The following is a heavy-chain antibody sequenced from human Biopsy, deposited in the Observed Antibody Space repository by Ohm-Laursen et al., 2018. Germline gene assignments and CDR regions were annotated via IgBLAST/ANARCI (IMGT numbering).Heavy chain of an antibody. D-gene: IGHD5-18*01. CDR3: AKDRYNYTAIGGFSMDV. CDR1: GFDFGSYG. CDR2: IFYDGSNT. J-gene: IGHJ6*02. Sequence: SLRLSCAASGFDFGSYGMQWVRQAPGKGLEWVAFIFYDGSNTYYADSVKGRFTISRDNSRDTLYLQMSSLRAEDTAVYYCAKDRYNYTAIGGFSMDVWGQGTMVTVSS. V-gene: IGHV3-30*18.